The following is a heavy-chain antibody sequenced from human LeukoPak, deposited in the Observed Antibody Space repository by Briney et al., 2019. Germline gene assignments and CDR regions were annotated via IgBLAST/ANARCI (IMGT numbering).Heavy chain of an antibody. CDR2: INHSGST. D-gene: IGHD3-9*01. Sequence: SETLSLTCAVYGGSFSGYYWSWIRQPPGKGLEWIGEINHSGSTNYNPSLKSRVTISVDTSKNQFSLKLSSVTAADTAVYYCASTPRYFDWLSSYYYYGMDVWGQGTTVTVSS. CDR3: ASTPRYFDWLSSYYYYGMDV. J-gene: IGHJ6*02. V-gene: IGHV4-34*01. CDR1: GGSFSGYY.